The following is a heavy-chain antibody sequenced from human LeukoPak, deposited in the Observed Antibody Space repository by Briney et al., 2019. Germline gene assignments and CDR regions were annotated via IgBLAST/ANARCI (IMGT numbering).Heavy chain of an antibody. V-gene: IGHV1-18*01. D-gene: IGHD3-22*01. J-gene: IGHJ5*02. CDR1: GYTFTNYG. Sequence: GASVKVSCKASGYTFTNYGISWVRQAPGEGLEWMGWISTYNGNTKYAEKVQGRVTMTTNTSTSTAYMELGSLRSDDTAVYYCARDLLTYYSDSSGYARWCDPWGQGTLVTVSS. CDR3: ARDLLTYYSDSSGYARWCDP. CDR2: ISTYNGNT.